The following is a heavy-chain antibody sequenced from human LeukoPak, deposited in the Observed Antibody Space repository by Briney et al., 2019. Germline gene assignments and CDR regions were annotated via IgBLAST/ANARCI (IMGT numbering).Heavy chain of an antibody. Sequence: GGSLRLSCAASGFTFSSYWMSWVRQAPGKGLEWVANIKQDGSEKHYLDSVKGRFTISRDNAKNSLYLQMNSLRVEDTAVYYCARDIASAFYYGLDLWGQGTTVTVSS. CDR3: ARDIASAFYYGLDL. CDR1: GFTFSSYW. J-gene: IGHJ6*02. V-gene: IGHV3-7*01. CDR2: IKQDGSEK. D-gene: IGHD6-13*01.